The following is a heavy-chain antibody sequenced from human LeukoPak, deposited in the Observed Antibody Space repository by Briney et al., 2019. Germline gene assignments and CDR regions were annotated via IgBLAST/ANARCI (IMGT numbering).Heavy chain of an antibody. Sequence: MSSETLSLTCAVYGGSFSGYYWSWIRQPPGKGLEWIGEINHSGSTNYNPSLKSRVTISVDTSKNQFSLKLSSVTAADTAVYYCARKPKYNWNYDYWGQGTLVTVSS. V-gene: IGHV4-34*01. CDR1: GGSFSGYY. J-gene: IGHJ4*02. CDR3: ARKPKYNWNYDY. CDR2: INHSGST. D-gene: IGHD1-7*01.